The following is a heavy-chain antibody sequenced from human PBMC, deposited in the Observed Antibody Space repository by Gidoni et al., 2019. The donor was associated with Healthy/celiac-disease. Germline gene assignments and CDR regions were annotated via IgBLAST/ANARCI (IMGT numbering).Heavy chain of an antibody. Sequence: EVQLVESGGGLVTPGGSLRLSCAASGFTFSSYSMNWFRQAPGKGLEWVSSISSSSSYIYYADSGKGRFTISRDNAKNSLYLQMNSLRAEDTAVYYCARDPYYDFWSGYSSNAGYFDYWGQGTLVTVSS. J-gene: IGHJ4*02. D-gene: IGHD3-3*01. V-gene: IGHV3-21*01. CDR3: ARDPYYDFWSGYSSNAGYFDY. CDR1: GFTFSSYS. CDR2: ISSSSSYI.